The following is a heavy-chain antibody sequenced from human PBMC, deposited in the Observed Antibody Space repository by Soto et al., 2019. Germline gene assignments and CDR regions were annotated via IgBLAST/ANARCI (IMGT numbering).Heavy chain of an antibody. Sequence: PGGSLRLSCAASGFTFTAYAMSWVRQATGKGLEWVSVIYSGGSTYYADSVKGRFTISRDNSKNTLYLQMNSLRAEDTAVYYCARLGYCSGGSCSDAFDIWGQGTIVTVSS. J-gene: IGHJ3*02. CDR3: ARLGYCSGGSCSDAFDI. V-gene: IGHV3-66*01. CDR2: IYSGGST. CDR1: GFTFTAYA. D-gene: IGHD2-15*01.